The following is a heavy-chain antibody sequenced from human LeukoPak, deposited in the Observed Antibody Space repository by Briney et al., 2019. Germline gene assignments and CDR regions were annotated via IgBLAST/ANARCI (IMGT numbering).Heavy chain of an antibody. J-gene: IGHJ4*02. D-gene: IGHD6-13*01. V-gene: IGHV3-30*02. CDR1: GFTFSSYG. Sequence: GGSLRLSCAASGFTFSSYGMHWVRQAPGKGLEWVAFIRYDGSNKYCADSVKGRFTISRDNSKNTLYLQMNSLRAEDTAVYYCAKVGHYSSSWDFDYWGQGTLVTVSS. CDR2: IRYDGSNK. CDR3: AKVGHYSSSWDFDY.